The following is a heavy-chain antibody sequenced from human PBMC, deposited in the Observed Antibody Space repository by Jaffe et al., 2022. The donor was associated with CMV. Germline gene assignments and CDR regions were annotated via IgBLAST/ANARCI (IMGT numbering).Heavy chain of an antibody. J-gene: IGHJ6*03. CDR3: ARGNGYSSGWGGYYYYYYMDV. V-gene: IGHV3-48*03. D-gene: IGHD6-19*01. CDR2: ISSSGSTI. CDR1: GFTFSSYE. Sequence: EVQLVESGGGLVQPGGSLRLSCAASGFTFSSYEMNWVRQAPGKGLEWVSYISSSGSTIYYADSVKGRFTISRDNAKNSLYLQMNSLRAEDTAVYYCARGNGYSSGWGGYYYYYYMDVWGKGTTVTVSS.